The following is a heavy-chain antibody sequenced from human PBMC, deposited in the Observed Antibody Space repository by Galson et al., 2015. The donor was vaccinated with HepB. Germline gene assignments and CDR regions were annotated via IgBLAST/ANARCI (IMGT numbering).Heavy chain of an antibody. V-gene: IGHV1-2*06. J-gene: IGHJ5*02. CDR1: GYTFTGYY. CDR2: IDPNSGGT. Sequence: SVKVSCKASGYTFTGYYMHWVRQAPGQGLEWMGRIDPNSGGTKYAQKFQGRVTMTRDTSISTAFMELSRVRSDDTAVYYCIKQHGRGWFDPWGQGTRVTVSS. D-gene: IGHD3-10*01. CDR3: IKQHGRGWFDP.